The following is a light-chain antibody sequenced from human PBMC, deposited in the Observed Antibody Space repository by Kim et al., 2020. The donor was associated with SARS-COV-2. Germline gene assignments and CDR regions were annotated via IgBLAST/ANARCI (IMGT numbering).Light chain of an antibody. Sequence: SSELTQDPAVSVALGQTVHITCQGDSLRTYYASWYQQKPGQAPVLVIYGRNNRPSGIPDRFSGSYSRDTASLTLTGAQAGDEADYYCSSRDSSNSHWVFGGGTQLTV. V-gene: IGLV3-19*01. J-gene: IGLJ3*02. CDR3: SSRDSSNSHWV. CDR2: GRN. CDR1: SLRTYY.